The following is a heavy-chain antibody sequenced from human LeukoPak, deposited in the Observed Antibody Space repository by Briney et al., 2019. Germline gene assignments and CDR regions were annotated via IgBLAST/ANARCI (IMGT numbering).Heavy chain of an antibody. J-gene: IGHJ3*02. Sequence: ASVKVSCEASGGTFSSYAISWVRQAPGQGLEWMGGIIPIFGTANYAQKFQGRVTITTDESTSTAYMELSSLRSEDTAVYYCASAPTPTYYYDSSGLPEGAFDIWGQGTMVTVSS. V-gene: IGHV1-69*05. D-gene: IGHD3-22*01. CDR2: IIPIFGTA. CDR3: ASAPTPTYYYDSSGLPEGAFDI. CDR1: GGTFSSYA.